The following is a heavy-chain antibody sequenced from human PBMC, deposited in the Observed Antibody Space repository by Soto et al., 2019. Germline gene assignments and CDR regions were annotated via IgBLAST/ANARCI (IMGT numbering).Heavy chain of an antibody. Sequence: SETLSQTCTVWGGSISSYYWSWIRQTTGKGLEWIGYIYYSGSTNYNPSLKSRVTISVDTSKNQFSLKLSSVTAADTAVYYCARHRKYCSGGSCTYMDVWGKGTTVTVSS. CDR1: GGSISSYY. D-gene: IGHD2-15*01. J-gene: IGHJ6*03. CDR2: IYYSGST. V-gene: IGHV4-59*01. CDR3: ARHRKYCSGGSCTYMDV.